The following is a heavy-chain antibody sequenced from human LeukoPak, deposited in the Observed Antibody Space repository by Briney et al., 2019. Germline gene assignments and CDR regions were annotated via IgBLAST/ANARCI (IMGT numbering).Heavy chain of an antibody. J-gene: IGHJ6*02. CDR1: GFTVSTNY. Sequence: GGSLRLSCAASGFTVSTNYMSWVRQAPGKGLEWLSLIYSGGNTFYGDSVKGRFTISRDNAKNSLYLQMNSLRAEDTAVYYCAREGSSWSYYYGMDVWGQGTTVTVSS. CDR2: IYSGGNT. V-gene: IGHV3-66*01. D-gene: IGHD6-13*01. CDR3: AREGSSWSYYYGMDV.